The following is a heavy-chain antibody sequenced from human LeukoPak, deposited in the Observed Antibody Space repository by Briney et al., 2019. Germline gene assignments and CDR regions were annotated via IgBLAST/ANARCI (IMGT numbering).Heavy chain of an antibody. CDR3: ARYGIYGCTGAHCYTSYYYYGMDV. CDR2: IFPQDFNT. V-gene: IGHV5-51*01. J-gene: IGHJ6*02. Sequence: GEPLKISCKGSGYSFMDYWIGWVRQMPRKGPEWMGFIFPQDFNTKYSPSFQGQVTISVDKSISTAYVQWSSLKASDTAMYYCARYGIYGCTGAHCYTSYYYYGMDVWGQGTTVTVSS. D-gene: IGHD2-8*02. CDR1: GYSFMDYW.